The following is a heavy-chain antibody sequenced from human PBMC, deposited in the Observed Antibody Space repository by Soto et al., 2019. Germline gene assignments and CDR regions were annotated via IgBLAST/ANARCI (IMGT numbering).Heavy chain of an antibody. V-gene: IGHV4-39*01. CDR1: GGSISSSSYY. Sequence: SETLSLTCTVPGGSISSSSYYWGWIRQPPGKGLEWIGSIYYSGSTYYNPSLKSRVTISVDTSKNQFSLKLSSVTAADTAVYYCASPKIAFYNWFDPWGQGTLVTVSS. D-gene: IGHD3-3*02. CDR3: ASPKIAFYNWFDP. J-gene: IGHJ5*02. CDR2: IYYSGST.